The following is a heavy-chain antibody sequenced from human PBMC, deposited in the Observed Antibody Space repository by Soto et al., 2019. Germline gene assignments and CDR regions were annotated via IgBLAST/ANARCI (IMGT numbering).Heavy chain of an antibody. Sequence: PLETLSLTCAVSGTSSSSTFWWTWVRQPPGKGLEWIGEIYHSGSTKYNPSLKSRVAISVDKSNNQFSLELRAVTAADTAVYYCATLPPRIVVVKTEIPTWGQGTLVTVS. CDR3: ATLPPRIVVVKTEIPT. V-gene: IGHV4-4*02. CDR2: IYHSGST. D-gene: IGHD2-15*01. CDR1: GTSSSSTFW. J-gene: IGHJ5*02.